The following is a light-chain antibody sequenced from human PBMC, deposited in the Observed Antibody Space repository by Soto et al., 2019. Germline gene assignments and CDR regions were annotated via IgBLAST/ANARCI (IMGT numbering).Light chain of an antibody. CDR3: QQYGSSWWA. V-gene: IGKV3-20*01. J-gene: IGKJ1*01. Sequence: EIVLTHSPGTLSLSPWERATLSCRASQSVSSSFLTWYQQKPGQAPRLLIYGASSRATGIPDRFSGSGSGTDFTLIISSLEPEDSAVYHCQQYGSSWWAFGHGTKVDIK. CDR2: GAS. CDR1: QSVSSSF.